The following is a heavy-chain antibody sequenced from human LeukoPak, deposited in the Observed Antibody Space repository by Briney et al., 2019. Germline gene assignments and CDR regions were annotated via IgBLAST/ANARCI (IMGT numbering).Heavy chain of an antibody. CDR2: ISWDGGST. Sequence: GGSLRLSCAASGFTFDDYAMHWVRQAPGKGLEWVSLISWDGGSTYYADSVKGRFTISRDNSKNSLYLQMNSLRAEDTALYYCAKDRKRGYSYGYCFGYWGQGTLVTVSS. CDR3: AKDRKRGYSYGYCFGY. CDR1: GFTFDDYA. D-gene: IGHD5-18*01. J-gene: IGHJ4*02. V-gene: IGHV3-43D*04.